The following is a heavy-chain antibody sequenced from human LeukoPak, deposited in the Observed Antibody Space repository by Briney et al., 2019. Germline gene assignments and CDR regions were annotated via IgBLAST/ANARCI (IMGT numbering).Heavy chain of an antibody. CDR1: GGSISSYY. CDR3: ARAFTYVGWFDP. V-gene: IGHV4-59*01. J-gene: IGHJ5*02. D-gene: IGHD2-15*01. Sequence: SETLSLTCTVSGGSISSYYWSWIRQAPGKGLEWIGYIYYSGSTNYNPSLKSRVTISVDTPKNQFSLKLSSVTAADTAAYYCARAFTYVGWFDPWGQGTLVTVSS. CDR2: IYYSGST.